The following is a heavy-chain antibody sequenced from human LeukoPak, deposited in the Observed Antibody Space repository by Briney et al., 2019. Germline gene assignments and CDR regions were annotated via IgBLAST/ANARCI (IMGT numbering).Heavy chain of an antibody. CDR2: INPDSGVT. Sequence: ASVNLSCKASGYTFTDYYLHWVRQAPGQGLEWMGWINPDSGVTNYPQKFQGRVTMTRDTSSSTAYMELSRLRSDDTAIYYCARDGTFDIWGLGTMVTVSS. D-gene: IGHD2-15*01. V-gene: IGHV1-2*02. J-gene: IGHJ3*02. CDR3: ARDGTFDI. CDR1: GYTFTDYY.